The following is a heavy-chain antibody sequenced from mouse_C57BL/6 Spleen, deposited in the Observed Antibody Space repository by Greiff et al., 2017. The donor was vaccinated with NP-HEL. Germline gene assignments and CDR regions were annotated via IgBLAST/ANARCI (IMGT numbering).Heavy chain of an antibody. D-gene: IGHD2-5*01. J-gene: IGHJ4*01. Sequence: VQLQQSGPELVKPGASVKISCKASGYTFTDYYMNWVKQSHGKSLEWIGDINPNNGGTSYNQKFKGKATLTVDKSSSTAYMELRSLTSEDSAVYYCARAQAYYSNPYAMDYWGQGTSVTVSS. V-gene: IGHV1-26*01. CDR2: INPNNGGT. CDR3: ARAQAYYSNPYAMDY. CDR1: GYTFTDYY.